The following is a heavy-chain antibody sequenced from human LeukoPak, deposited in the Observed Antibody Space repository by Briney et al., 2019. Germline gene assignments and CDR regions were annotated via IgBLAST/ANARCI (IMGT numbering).Heavy chain of an antibody. J-gene: IGHJ4*02. D-gene: IGHD3-22*01. CDR3: ARIPHYDSSGYYYADY. V-gene: IGHV1-18*01. CDR2: ISAQNGNT. CDR1: GYTFTSYG. Sequence: ASVKVSCKASGYTFTSYGISWVRQAPGEGLEWMGWISAQNGNTKSAQKLQGRVIMTTDTSTSTAYMELRSLRSDDTAVYYCARIPHYDSSGYYYADYWGQGTQVTVSS.